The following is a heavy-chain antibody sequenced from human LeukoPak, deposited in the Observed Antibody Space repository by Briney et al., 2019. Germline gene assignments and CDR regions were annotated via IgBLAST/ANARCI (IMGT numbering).Heavy chain of an antibody. J-gene: IGHJ4*02. V-gene: IGHV3-23*01. Sequence: GGSLRLSCAASGFTFSSYAMSWVRQAPGKGLEWVSAISGSGGSTYYADSVKGRFTVSRDNSKNMLYLQMNSLRAEDTAVYYCAKDDGYFDWFHDYWGQGTLVTVSS. CDR3: AKDDGYFDWFHDY. D-gene: IGHD3-9*01. CDR2: ISGSGGST. CDR1: GFTFSSYA.